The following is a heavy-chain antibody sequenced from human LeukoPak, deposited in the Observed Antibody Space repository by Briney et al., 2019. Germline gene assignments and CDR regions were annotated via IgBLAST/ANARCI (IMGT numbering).Heavy chain of an antibody. Sequence: SETLSLTCTVSGGSISSYYWGWIRQPAGKGLEWIGRIYTSGRTNYNPSLKSRLTMSVDTSKNQFSLKLSFVTAADTAVYYCARVGGIVAADLFDYWGQGTLVTVSS. CDR3: ARVGGIVAADLFDY. CDR1: GGSISSYY. V-gene: IGHV4-4*07. D-gene: IGHD6-13*01. CDR2: IYTSGRT. J-gene: IGHJ4*02.